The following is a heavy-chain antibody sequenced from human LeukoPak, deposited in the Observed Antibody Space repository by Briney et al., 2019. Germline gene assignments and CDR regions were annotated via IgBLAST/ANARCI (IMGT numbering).Heavy chain of an antibody. CDR2: ISYDGSNK. CDR3: AKDASMVREAKRTKPSYFDY. V-gene: IGHV3-30*18. J-gene: IGHJ4*02. CDR1: GFTFSSYG. Sequence: GGSLRLSCAASGFTFSSYGMHWVRQAPGKGLEWVAVISYDGSNKYYADSVKGRFTISRDNSKNTLYLQMNSLRAEDTAVYYCAKDASMVREAKRTKPSYFDYWGQGTLVTVSS. D-gene: IGHD3-10*01.